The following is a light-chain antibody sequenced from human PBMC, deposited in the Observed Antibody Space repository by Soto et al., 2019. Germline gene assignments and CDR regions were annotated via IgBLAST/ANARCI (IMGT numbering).Light chain of an antibody. CDR3: SSYTSSYTYV. Sequence: QSALTHPASVSGSPGQSITISCTGTSSDVGGYDYVSWYQHHPGKAPKLMIYEVSNRPSGVSYRFSGSKSGNTASLTISGLQAEYEADYYCSSYTSSYTYVFGTGTKLTVL. J-gene: IGLJ1*01. V-gene: IGLV2-14*01. CDR2: EVS. CDR1: SSDVGGYDY.